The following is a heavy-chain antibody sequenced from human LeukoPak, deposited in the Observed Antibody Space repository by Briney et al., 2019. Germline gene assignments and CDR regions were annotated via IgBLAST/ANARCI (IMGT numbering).Heavy chain of an antibody. CDR1: GGSFSGYY. CDR2: INHSGST. D-gene: IGHD3-10*01. CDR3: ARGRSRGSGSPLDY. V-gene: IGHV4-34*01. Sequence: SETLSLTCAVYGGSFSGYYWSWIRQPPGKGLEWIGEINHSGSTNYNPSLKSRVTISVDTSKNQFSLKLSSVTAADTAVYYCARGRSRGSGSPLDYWGQGTLATVSS. J-gene: IGHJ4*02.